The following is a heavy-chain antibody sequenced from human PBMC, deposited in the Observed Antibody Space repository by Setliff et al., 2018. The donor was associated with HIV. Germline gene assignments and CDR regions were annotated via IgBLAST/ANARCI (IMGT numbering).Heavy chain of an antibody. J-gene: IGHJ4*02. CDR3: ARDAPWDSYGFDY. CDR2: IYTSGST. V-gene: IGHV4-61*02. Sequence: PSETLSLTCTVSGGSISSGSYVWTWIRQPAGKGLEWIGRIYTSGSTNYNPTLKSQVTISVDTSKTQFSLKLSSVTAADTAVYYGARDAPWDSYGFDYWGQGTLVTVSS. D-gene: IGHD5-18*01. CDR1: GGSISSGSYV.